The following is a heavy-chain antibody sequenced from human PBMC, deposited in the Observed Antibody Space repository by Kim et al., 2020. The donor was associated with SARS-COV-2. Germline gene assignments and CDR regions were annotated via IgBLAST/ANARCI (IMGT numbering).Heavy chain of an antibody. V-gene: IGHV1-8*01. CDR2: MNPNSGNT. Sequence: ASVKVSCKASGYTFTSYDINWVRQATGQGLEWMGWMNPNSGNTGYAQKFQGRVTMTRNTSISTAYMELSSLRSEDTAVYYCARGHLKSIVVVIAPRPYYYYMDVWGEGTTFTVSS. CDR3: ARGHLKSIVVVIAPRPYYYYMDV. J-gene: IGHJ6*03. CDR1: GYTFTSYD. D-gene: IGHD2-21*01.